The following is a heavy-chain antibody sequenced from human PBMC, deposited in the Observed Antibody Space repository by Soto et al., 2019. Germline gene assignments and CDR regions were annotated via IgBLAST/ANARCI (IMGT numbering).Heavy chain of an antibody. CDR2: TYYRSKWYN. J-gene: IGHJ6*02. V-gene: IGHV6-1*01. CDR1: GDSVSSNSAA. CDR3: ARDFSRYYYDSSGSFYGMDV. D-gene: IGHD3-22*01. Sequence: SQTLSLTCAISGDSVSSNSAAWNWIRQSPSRGLEWLGRTYYRSKWYNDYAVSVKSRITINPDTSKNQFSLQLNSVTPEDTAVYYCARDFSRYYYDSSGSFYGMDVWGQGTTVTVSS.